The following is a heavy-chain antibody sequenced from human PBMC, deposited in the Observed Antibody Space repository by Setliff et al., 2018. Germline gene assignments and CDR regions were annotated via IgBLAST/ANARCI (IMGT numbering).Heavy chain of an antibody. CDR3: ARDRAYSSFDY. V-gene: IGHV3-7*03. CDR1: GFSLSIFW. J-gene: IGHJ4*02. D-gene: IGHD2-21*01. CDR2: INPDGSEK. Sequence: PGGSLRLSCAASGFSLSIFWMSWVRQAPGKGLERVAIINPDGSEKYYLDSVKGRFTISRDNAKNSLYLQMSSLRAEDTAVYYCARDRAYSSFDYWGQGTLVTVSS.